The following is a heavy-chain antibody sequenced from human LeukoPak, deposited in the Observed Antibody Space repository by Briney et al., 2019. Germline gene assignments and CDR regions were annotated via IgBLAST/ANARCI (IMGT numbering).Heavy chain of an antibody. CDR1: GYTFTRYA. J-gene: IGHJ4*02. CDR2: IIAGNGNT. Sequence: ASVKVSCKASGYTFTRYAIHWLRQAPGQRLEWMGWIIAGNGNTKYSQKFQGRVTITRDTSANTAYMELSSLTSEDTAAYYCARDRYYGSGSYNYFDYWGQGTLVTVSS. V-gene: IGHV1-3*01. CDR3: ARDRYYGSGSYNYFDY. D-gene: IGHD3-10*01.